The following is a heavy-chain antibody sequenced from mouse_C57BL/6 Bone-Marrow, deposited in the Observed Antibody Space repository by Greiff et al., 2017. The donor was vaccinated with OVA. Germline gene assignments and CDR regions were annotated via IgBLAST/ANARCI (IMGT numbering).Heavy chain of an antibody. Sequence: VQLQQSGPELVKPGASVKISCKASGYSFTDYNMNWVKQSNGKSLEWIGVINPNYGTTSYNQKFKGKATLTVDQSSSTAYLQLNSLTSEDSAVDYGARQNDSNAPFAYWGQGTLVTGSA. D-gene: IGHD2-5*01. J-gene: IGHJ3*01. CDR2: INPNYGTT. CDR1: GYSFTDYN. CDR3: ARQNDSNAPFAY. V-gene: IGHV1-39*01.